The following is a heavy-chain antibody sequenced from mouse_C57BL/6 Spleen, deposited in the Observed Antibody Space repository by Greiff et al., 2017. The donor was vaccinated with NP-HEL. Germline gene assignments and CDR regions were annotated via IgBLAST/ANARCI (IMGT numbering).Heavy chain of an antibody. D-gene: IGHD2-3*01. CDR2: IYPGDGDT. J-gene: IGHJ2*01. CDR1: GYAFSSSW. CDR3: ARDHDGYYDY. Sequence: QVQLQQSGPELVKPGASVKISCKASGYAFSSSWMNWVKQRPGKGLEWIGRIYPGDGDTNYNGKFKGKATLTADKSSSTAYMQLSSLTSEDSAVYFCARDHDGYYDYWGQGTTLTVSS. V-gene: IGHV1-82*01.